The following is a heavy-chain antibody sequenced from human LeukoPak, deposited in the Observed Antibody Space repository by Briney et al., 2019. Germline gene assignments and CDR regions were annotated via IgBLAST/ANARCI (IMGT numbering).Heavy chain of an antibody. Sequence: KPSETLSLTCAVYGGSFSGYYWSWIRQPPGKGLEWIGEINHSGSTNYNPSLKSRVTISVDTSKNQFSLKLSSVTAADTAVYYCAAQPYYDFWSGYYQPYYFDYWGQGTLVTVSS. CDR2: INHSGST. J-gene: IGHJ4*02. V-gene: IGHV4-34*01. CDR3: AAQPYYDFWSGYYQPYYFDY. CDR1: GGSFSGYY. D-gene: IGHD3-3*01.